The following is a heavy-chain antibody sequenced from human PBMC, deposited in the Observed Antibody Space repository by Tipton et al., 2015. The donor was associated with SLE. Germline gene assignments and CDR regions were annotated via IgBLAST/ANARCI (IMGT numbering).Heavy chain of an antibody. J-gene: IGHJ1*01. D-gene: IGHD6-19*01. V-gene: IGHV4-59*08. CDR1: GFTFSSYS. Sequence: LRLSCAASGFTFSSYSMNWVRQAPGKGLEWIGYIYYSGSTNYNPSLKSRVTISVDTSKNQFSLKLSSVTAADTAVYYCARRSGWYEYLQHWGQGTLVTVSS. CDR3: ARRSGWYEYLQH. CDR2: IYYSGST.